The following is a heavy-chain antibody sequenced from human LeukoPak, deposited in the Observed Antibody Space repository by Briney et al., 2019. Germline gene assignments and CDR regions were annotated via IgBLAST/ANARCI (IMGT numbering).Heavy chain of an antibody. CDR3: ATPPSGGVRY. V-gene: IGHV3-7*03. J-gene: IGHJ4*02. D-gene: IGHD3-16*01. CDR2: IKQGGNEK. Sequence: GGSLRLSCAASGFDFRLYYMTWVRQAPGKGLEWVANIKQGGNEKYYVDSVKGRFTISRDDAKKSLYLQMSSLRAEDTAVYYCATPPSGGVRYWGQGTLVTVSS. CDR1: GFDFRLYY.